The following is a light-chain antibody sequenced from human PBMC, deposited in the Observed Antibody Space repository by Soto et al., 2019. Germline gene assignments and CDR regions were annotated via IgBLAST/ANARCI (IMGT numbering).Light chain of an antibody. Sequence: EIVLTQSPATLSLSPGERASLSCRASQSVSSYFAWYQQKPGQAPRLLIYDASSRATGIPARFSGSGSGTDFTLTISSLAPEDFAVYYCQPRSNSPSFTFGPGTKVDIK. J-gene: IGKJ3*01. V-gene: IGKV3-11*01. CDR2: DAS. CDR1: QSVSSY. CDR3: QPRSNSPSFT.